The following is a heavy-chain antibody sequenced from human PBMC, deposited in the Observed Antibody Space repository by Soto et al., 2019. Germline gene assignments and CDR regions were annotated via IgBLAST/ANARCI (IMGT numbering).Heavy chain of an antibody. CDR2: MNPNSGNT. J-gene: IGHJ4*02. V-gene: IGHV1-8*01. Sequence: ASVKVSCKASGYTFTSYDSNWVRQATGQGLEWMGWMNPNSGNTGYAQKFQGRVTMTRNTSISTAYMELRSLRSDDTAVYYCARDSRVGATDFDYWGQGTLVTVSS. CDR3: ARDSRVGATDFDY. CDR1: GYTFTSYD. D-gene: IGHD1-26*01.